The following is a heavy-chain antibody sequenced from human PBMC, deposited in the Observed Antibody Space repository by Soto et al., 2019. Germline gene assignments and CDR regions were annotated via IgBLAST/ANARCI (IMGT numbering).Heavy chain of an antibody. V-gene: IGHV4-34*01. J-gene: IGHJ3*02. D-gene: IGHD3-22*01. CDR2: INHSGST. Sequence: SETLSLTCAVYGGFFSGYYWTWIRQPPGTGLEWIGEINHSGSTNYNPSLKSRVTISVDTSRNQFSLKLSSVTAADTAVYYCARSCYYYSSGYRALDAFHILRQGTMVTV. CDR3: ARSCYYYSSGYRALDAFHI. CDR1: GGFFSGYY.